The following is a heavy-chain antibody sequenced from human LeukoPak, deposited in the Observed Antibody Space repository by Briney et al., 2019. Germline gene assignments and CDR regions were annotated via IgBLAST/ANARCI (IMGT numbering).Heavy chain of an antibody. D-gene: IGHD5-12*01. J-gene: IGHJ4*02. CDR3: ARDSGYESFDY. CDR1: GYTFTSYG. V-gene: IGHV1-18*01. CDR2: ISAYNGNT. Sequence: ASVKVSCNASGYTFTSYGISWARQAPGQGLEWMGWISAYNGNTNYAQKLQGRVTMTTDTSTSTACMELRSLRSDDTAVYYCARDSGYESFDYWGQGTLVTVSS.